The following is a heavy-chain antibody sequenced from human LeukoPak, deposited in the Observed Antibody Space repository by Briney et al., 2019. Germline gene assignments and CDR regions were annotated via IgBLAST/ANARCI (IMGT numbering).Heavy chain of an antibody. D-gene: IGHD6-13*01. CDR3: ARDPGPWGAAAKYFQH. CDR2: MNPNSGNT. CDR1: GYTFTSYD. V-gene: IGHV1-8*01. Sequence: GASVKVSCKASGYTFTSYDINWVRQATGQGLEWMGWMNPNSGNTGCAQKFQGRVTMTRNTSISTAYMELSSLRAEDTAVYYCARDPGPWGAAAKYFQHWGQGTLVTVSS. J-gene: IGHJ1*01.